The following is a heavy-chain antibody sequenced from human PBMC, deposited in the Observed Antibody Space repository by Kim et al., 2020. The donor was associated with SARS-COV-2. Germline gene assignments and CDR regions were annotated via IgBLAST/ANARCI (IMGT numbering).Heavy chain of an antibody. V-gene: IGHV3-74*01. CDR3: ARGSFQQGFDP. J-gene: IGHJ5*02. CDR1: GFTFSSYW. D-gene: IGHD6-13*01. Sequence: GGSLRLSCEASGFTFSSYWMNWVRQGPGKGLVWVSRIKGDGSDTHYADFVKGRFTSSRDNAKNTLHLQLNSLGVEDTATYYCARGSFQQGFDPWGQGTLVTVSS. CDR2: IKGDGSDT.